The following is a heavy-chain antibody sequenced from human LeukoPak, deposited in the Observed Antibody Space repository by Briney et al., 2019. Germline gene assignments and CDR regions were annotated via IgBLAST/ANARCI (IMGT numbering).Heavy chain of an antibody. CDR3: AKGAEIDL. V-gene: IGHV3-23*01. CDR1: GFTFTNYA. J-gene: IGHJ5*02. D-gene: IGHD3-16*01. Sequence: GGSLRLSCATSGFTFTNYAMNWVRQAPGKGLELVSAVTGPGDTTYYADSVKVRFFISREDSKTTVYLQMNSLRAEDTAIYYCAKGAEIDLWGQGTLVTVSS. CDR2: VTGPGDTT.